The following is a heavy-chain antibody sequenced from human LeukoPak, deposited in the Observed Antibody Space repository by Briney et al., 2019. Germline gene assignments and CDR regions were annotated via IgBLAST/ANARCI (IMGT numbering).Heavy chain of an antibody. D-gene: IGHD5-18*01. J-gene: IGHJ4*02. V-gene: IGHV4-34*01. CDR1: GGSFSGYY. CDR3: ARARDIAMVPTAPDY. CDR2: INHSGST. Sequence: SETLSLTCAVYGGSFSGYYWSWIRQPPGKGLEWIGEINHSGSTNYNPSLKSRVTISVDTSKNQFSLKLSSVTAADTAVYYCARARDIAMVPTAPDYWGQGTLVTVSS.